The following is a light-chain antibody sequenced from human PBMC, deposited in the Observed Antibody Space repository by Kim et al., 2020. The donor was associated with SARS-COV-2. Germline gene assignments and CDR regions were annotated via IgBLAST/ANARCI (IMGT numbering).Light chain of an antibody. CDR1: SGRVASNI. CDR2: EDN. V-gene: IGLV6-57*03. Sequence: SGATGKTVAISGTRSSGRVASNIVQWYQQRPGSAPTSGIYEDNQIPSWVPARFSGSIDDSSNSASLTISGLKTEDEADYYCQSGRLFGGGTQLTVL. CDR3: QSGRL. J-gene: IGLJ2*01.